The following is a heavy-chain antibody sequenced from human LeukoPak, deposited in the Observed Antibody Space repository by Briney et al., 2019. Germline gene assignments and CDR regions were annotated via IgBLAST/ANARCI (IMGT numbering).Heavy chain of an antibody. CDR2: IRISSGNT. CDR3: ARDHRYAFDN. Sequence: PGGSLSLSCAASGFNYIDYSMNWVRQAPGKGLEWISYIRISSGNTKYADSVKGRFTISRDKARNSLYLQMNSRRVEDTAMYYCARDHRYAFDNWGHGTLVTVSS. D-gene: IGHD5-12*01. CDR1: GFNYIDYS. V-gene: IGHV3-48*01. J-gene: IGHJ4*01.